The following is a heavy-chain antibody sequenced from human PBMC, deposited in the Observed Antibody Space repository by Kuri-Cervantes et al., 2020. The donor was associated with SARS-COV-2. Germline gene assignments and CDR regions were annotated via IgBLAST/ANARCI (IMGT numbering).Heavy chain of an antibody. CDR3: ARDRFLEWLLSREYYYGMDV. CDR2: ISGSGGST. Sequence: GESLKISCAASGFTFSSYAMGWVRQAPGKGLEWVSAISGSGGSTYYADSVKGRFTISRDNSKNTLYLQMNSLRAEDTAVYYCARDRFLEWLLSREYYYGMDVWGQGTTVTVSS. V-gene: IGHV3-23*01. J-gene: IGHJ6*02. CDR1: GFTFSSYA. D-gene: IGHD3-3*01.